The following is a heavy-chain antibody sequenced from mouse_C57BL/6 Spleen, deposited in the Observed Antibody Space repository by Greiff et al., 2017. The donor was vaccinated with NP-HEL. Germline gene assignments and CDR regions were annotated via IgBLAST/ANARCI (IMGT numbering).Heavy chain of an antibody. CDR1: GYAFSSSW. D-gene: IGHD3-2*02. Sequence: QVQLQQSGPELVKPGASVKISCKASGYAFSSSWMNWVKQRPGKGLEWIGRIYPGDGDTNYNGKFKGKATLTADKSSSTAYMQLSSLTSEDSAVYFCARMDSSGWYYFDDWGQGTTLTVSS. CDR2: IYPGDGDT. CDR3: ARMDSSGWYYFDD. J-gene: IGHJ2*01. V-gene: IGHV1-82*01.